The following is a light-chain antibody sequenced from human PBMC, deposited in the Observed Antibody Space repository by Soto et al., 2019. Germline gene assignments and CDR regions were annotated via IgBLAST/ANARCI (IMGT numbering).Light chain of an antibody. CDR3: QSYDNSLRGWV. V-gene: IGLV1-40*01. CDR2: GNS. CDR1: SSNIGAGYD. J-gene: IGLJ3*02. Sequence: QSVLTQPPSVSGAPGQRVTISCTGSSSNIGAGYDVHWYQQRPGTAPKLLIYGNSNRPSGVPDRFSGSKSGTSASLAITGLQAEDEAHYYCQSYDNSLRGWVFGGGTKLTVL.